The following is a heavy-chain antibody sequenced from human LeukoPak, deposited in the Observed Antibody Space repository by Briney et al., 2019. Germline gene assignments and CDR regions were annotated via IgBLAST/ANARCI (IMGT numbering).Heavy chain of an antibody. CDR3: ARSLWFGETDY. CDR1: GFTVSSNY. D-gene: IGHD3-10*01. V-gene: IGHV3-53*01. CDR2: IYSGGST. J-gene: IGHJ4*02. Sequence: GGSLRLSCAASGFTVSSNYMSWVRQAPGKGLEWVSVIYSGGSTYYADSVKGRFTISRDNSKNTLYLQVNSLRAEDTAVYYCARSLWFGETDYWGQGTLVTVSS.